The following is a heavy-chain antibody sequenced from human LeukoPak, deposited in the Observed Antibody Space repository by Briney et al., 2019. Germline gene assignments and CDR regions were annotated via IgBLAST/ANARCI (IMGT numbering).Heavy chain of an antibody. D-gene: IGHD6-19*01. J-gene: IGHJ5*02. CDR1: GFSFSSYG. CDR3: ARLPGIAVAMFDP. V-gene: IGHV3-23*01. Sequence: GGSLRLSCVGSGFSFSSYGMTWVRQAPGKGLEWVSAISGSGESTYNAGSVKGRFTISRDNSKNTLYLQMNSLRAEDTAVYYCARLPGIAVAMFDPWGQGTLVTVSS. CDR2: ISGSGEST.